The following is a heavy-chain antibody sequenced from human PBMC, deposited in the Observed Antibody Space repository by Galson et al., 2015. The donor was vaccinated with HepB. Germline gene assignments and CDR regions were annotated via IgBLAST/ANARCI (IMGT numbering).Heavy chain of an antibody. CDR3: ARVGADMTYYDFGSGYYYGMDV. CDR2: ISSSSSTI. V-gene: IGHV3-48*01. Sequence: SLRLSCAASGFTFSSYSMNWVRQAPGKGLEWVSYISSSSSTIYYADSVKGRFTISRDNAKNSLYLQMNSLRAEDTAVYYCARVGADMTYYDFGSGYYYGMDVWGQGTTVTVSS. CDR1: GFTFSSYS. J-gene: IGHJ6*02. D-gene: IGHD3-3*01.